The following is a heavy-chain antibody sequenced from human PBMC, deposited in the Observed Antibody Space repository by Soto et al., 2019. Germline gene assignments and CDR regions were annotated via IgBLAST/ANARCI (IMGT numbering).Heavy chain of an antibody. V-gene: IGHV4-59*01. CDR2: IYYSGST. J-gene: IGHJ5*02. D-gene: IGHD1-26*01. Sequence: QVQLQESGPGLVKPSETLSLTCTVSGGSISSYYWSWIRQPPGKGLEWIGYIYYSGSTNYNPTLKSRVTISVDTCKNEFAMKLSSVPAADSAVYYCARGKEVGATRWFDPWGQGTLVNVSS. CDR3: ARGKEVGATRWFDP. CDR1: GGSISSYY.